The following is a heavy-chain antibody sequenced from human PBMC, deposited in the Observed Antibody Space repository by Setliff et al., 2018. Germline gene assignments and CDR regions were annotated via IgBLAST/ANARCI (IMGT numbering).Heavy chain of an antibody. CDR3: ATWTGYSIDY. CDR1: GFTFSSYA. D-gene: IGHD3-3*01. CDR2: INSNGGTT. V-gene: IGHV3-64*02. Sequence: PGESLRLSCAASGFTFSSYAMHWVRQAPGRGLEYVSAINSNGGTTYYADSVKGRFTVSRDNSKNTLYLQMGSLRAEDMAVNYCATWTGYSIDYWGQGTLVTVSS. J-gene: IGHJ4*02.